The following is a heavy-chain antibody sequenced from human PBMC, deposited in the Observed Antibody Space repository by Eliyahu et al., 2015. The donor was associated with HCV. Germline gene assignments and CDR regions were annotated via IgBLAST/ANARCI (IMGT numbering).Heavy chain of an antibody. V-gene: IGHV4-4*07. CDR2: IYSSGTT. CDR3: ARGHYYDSSNYLFDY. CDR1: GGSISPYY. Sequence: QVQLQESGPGLVKPSETLSLSCTVSGGSISPYYWNWIRQPAGKGLEWIGRIYSSGTTNYNPSLQSRVTMSLDTSKNQFSLRLSSVTAADTAVYYCARGHYYDSSNYLFDYWGQGTLVTVSS. J-gene: IGHJ4*02. D-gene: IGHD3-22*01.